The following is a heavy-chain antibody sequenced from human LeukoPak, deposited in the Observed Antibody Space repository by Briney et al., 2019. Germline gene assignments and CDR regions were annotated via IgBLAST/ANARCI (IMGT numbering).Heavy chain of an antibody. CDR1: GDSISSSNSY. V-gene: IGHV4-39*07. CDR2: IYYSGNT. J-gene: IGHJ4*02. Sequence: PSETLSLTCTVSGDSISSSNSYWGWIRQPPGKGLEWIGSIYYSGNTYYNPSLKSQFNKSVDTAKNQFSLKLSYGTAAGTAVDYCAEGDDYGGNDPFDYWGQGTLVTVSS. CDR3: AEGDDYGGNDPFDY. D-gene: IGHD4-23*01.